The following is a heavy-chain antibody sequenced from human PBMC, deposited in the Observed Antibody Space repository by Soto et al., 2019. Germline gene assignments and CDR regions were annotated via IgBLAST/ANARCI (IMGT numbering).Heavy chain of an antibody. V-gene: IGHV4-39*01. Sequence: QVQLQESGPGLVKPSETLSLTCTVSGGPINNSPQYWGWSRQHPGGGLEWIGTIHYGGTVYYNPSLKSRVTISVDTSKNQFSLQVNSVTAADTAVYYCTRHPRTPDYWGQGTLVTVSS. CDR1: GGPINNSPQY. D-gene: IGHD2-15*01. J-gene: IGHJ4*02. CDR2: IHYGGTV. CDR3: TRHPRTPDY.